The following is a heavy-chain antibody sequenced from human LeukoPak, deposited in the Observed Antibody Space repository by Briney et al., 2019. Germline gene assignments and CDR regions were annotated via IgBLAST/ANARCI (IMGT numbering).Heavy chain of an antibody. V-gene: IGHV1-2*02. J-gene: IGHJ6*02. Sequence: ASVKVSCKASGYTFTGYYMHWVRQAPGQGLEWMGWINPNSGGTNYAQKFQGRVTMTRDTSISTAYMELSRLRSDDTAVYYCARSEFWSGYQTYYYYGMDVWGQGTTLTVSS. CDR1: GYTFTGYY. D-gene: IGHD3-3*01. CDR2: INPNSGGT. CDR3: ARSEFWSGYQTYYYYGMDV.